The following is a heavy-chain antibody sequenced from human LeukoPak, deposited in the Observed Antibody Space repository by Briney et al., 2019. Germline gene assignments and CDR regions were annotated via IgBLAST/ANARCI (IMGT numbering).Heavy chain of an antibody. D-gene: IGHD2-21*02. V-gene: IGHV1-18*01. J-gene: IGHJ4*02. CDR1: GYTFTSCG. Sequence: ASVKVSCKASGYTFTSCGISWVRQAPGQGLEWMGWISAYNGNTNYAQKLQGRVTMTTDTSTSTAYMELRSLRSDDTAVYYCARVLEFPRALHIVVVTAVDYWGQGTLVTVSS. CDR3: ARVLEFPRALHIVVVTAVDY. CDR2: ISAYNGNT.